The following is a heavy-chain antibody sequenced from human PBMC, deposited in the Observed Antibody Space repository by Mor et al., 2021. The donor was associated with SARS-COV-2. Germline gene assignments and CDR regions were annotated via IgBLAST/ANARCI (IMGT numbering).Heavy chain of an antibody. V-gene: IGHV6-1*01. CDR3: ARGWRAMDV. CDR2: TYYRSKWYN. Sequence: LGGTYYRSKWYNEYAVSVKGRMTINPDTSKNQFSLQMNSVTPEDTAVYYCARGWRAMDVWGQGTTVTVSS. J-gene: IGHJ6*02.